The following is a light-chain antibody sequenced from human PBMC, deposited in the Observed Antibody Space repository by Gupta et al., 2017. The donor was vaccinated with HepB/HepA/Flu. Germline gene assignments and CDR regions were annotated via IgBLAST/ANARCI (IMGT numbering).Light chain of an antibody. CDR2: GAS. Sequence: EIVMTQSPVTLSVSPGERATLSCRTSQSVNSDLAWYQQKPGQAPRLLIYGASTRATAFPDRFSGSGSGTEFTLTSNSRQSEDFAVYYWLQDNNWYTFGQGTKLEIK. J-gene: IGKJ2*01. CDR3: LQDNNWYT. V-gene: IGKV3-15*01. CDR1: QSVNSD.